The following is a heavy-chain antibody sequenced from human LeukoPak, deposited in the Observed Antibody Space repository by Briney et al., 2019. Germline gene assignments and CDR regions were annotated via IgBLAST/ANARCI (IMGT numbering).Heavy chain of an antibody. V-gene: IGHV3-72*01. Sequence: PGGSLRLSCAASGFTFSDHYMDWVRQAPGKGLGWVGRIRNKANSYTTEYAASVKGRFTISRDDSKNSLYLQMNSLKTEDTAVYYCARRSQLYASDIWGQGTVVTVSS. CDR2: IRNKANSYTT. CDR1: GFTFSDHY. CDR3: ARRSQLYASDI. D-gene: IGHD2-8*01. J-gene: IGHJ3*02.